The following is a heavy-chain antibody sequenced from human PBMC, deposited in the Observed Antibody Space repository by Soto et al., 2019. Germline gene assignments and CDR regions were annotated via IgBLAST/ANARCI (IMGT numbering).Heavy chain of an antibody. CDR3: ANWVEGTMVYFDY. V-gene: IGHV3-23*01. Sequence: PWGSLRLSCAASGFTFINYAITCSRHTPVKGLEWVSAISGSGHRTYYADSVEGRFTISRDNYKNTLYLQMNGLRTDDTAVYYCANWVEGTMVYFDYWGQGTQVTVSS. D-gene: IGHD2-8*01. CDR2: ISGSGHRT. J-gene: IGHJ4*02. CDR1: GFTFINYA.